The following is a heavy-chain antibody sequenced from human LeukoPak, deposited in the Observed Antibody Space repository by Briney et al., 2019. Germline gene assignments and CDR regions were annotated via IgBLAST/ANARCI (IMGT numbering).Heavy chain of an antibody. D-gene: IGHD3-3*01. CDR1: GGSISSGDYY. V-gene: IGHV4-30-4*01. Sequence: SETLSLTCTVSGGSISSGDYYWSWIRQPPGKGLGWIGYIYYSGSTYYNPSLKSRVTISVDTSKNQFSLKLSSVTAADTAVYYCARVKGYYDFWSGQNYGMDVWGQGTTVTVSS. J-gene: IGHJ6*02. CDR3: ARVKGYYDFWSGQNYGMDV. CDR2: IYYSGST.